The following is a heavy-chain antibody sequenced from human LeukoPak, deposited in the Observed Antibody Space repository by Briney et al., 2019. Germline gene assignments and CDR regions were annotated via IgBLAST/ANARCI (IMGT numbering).Heavy chain of an antibody. CDR2: ISWDGGST. J-gene: IGHJ4*02. V-gene: IGHV3-43*01. D-gene: IGHD1-7*01. Sequence: GGSLRLSCAASGFTFDDYTMHWVRQAPGKGPEWVSLISWDGGSTYYADSVKGRFTISRDNSKNSLYLQMNSLRTEDTALYYCAKGTAGTTLNPYDYWGQGTLVTVSS. CDR1: GFTFDDYT. CDR3: AKGTAGTTLNPYDY.